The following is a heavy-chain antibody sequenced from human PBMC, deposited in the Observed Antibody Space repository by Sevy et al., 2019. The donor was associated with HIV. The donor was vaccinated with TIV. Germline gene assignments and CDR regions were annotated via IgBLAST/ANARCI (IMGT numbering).Heavy chain of an antibody. Sequence: SETLSLTCTVSGGSLNSYYWSWIRQPPGKGLEWIGYLFYTDSTNYNPSLTSRVTISVDRSKNQFSLELRSVTAADTAVYYCARDSDSGLDYWGQGTLVTVSS. D-gene: IGHD4-17*01. J-gene: IGHJ4*02. CDR1: GGSLNSYY. CDR3: ARDSDSGLDY. V-gene: IGHV4-59*01. CDR2: LFYTDST.